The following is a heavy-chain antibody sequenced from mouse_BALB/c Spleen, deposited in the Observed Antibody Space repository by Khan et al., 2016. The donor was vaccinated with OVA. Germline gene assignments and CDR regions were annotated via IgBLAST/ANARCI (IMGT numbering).Heavy chain of an antibody. CDR3: ARIYRSDFDY. J-gene: IGHJ2*01. CDR1: GYSFTGYF. CDR2: INPHIGET. D-gene: IGHD1-1*01. V-gene: IGHV1-20*02. Sequence: VQLQQSGPELVKPGASVKISCKASGYSFTGYFMNWVMQSHGKSLEWIGRINPHIGETFYNQKFKGKATLTIDESSSTAHMDLWSLAAEDSAVYYWARIYRSDFDYWGQGTTLTVSS.